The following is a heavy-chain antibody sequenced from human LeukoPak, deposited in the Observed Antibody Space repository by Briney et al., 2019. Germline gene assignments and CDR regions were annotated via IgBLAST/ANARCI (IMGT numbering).Heavy chain of an antibody. CDR2: ISGSGTNT. J-gene: IGHJ4*02. CDR3: GRGSGDIDY. V-gene: IGHV3-23*01. D-gene: IGHD3-16*01. Sequence: GGSLRLSCAASGFTFSSYAMSWVRQAPGKGLEWVSAISGSGTNTYYADSVKGRFTISRDNSKNSLYLQMNSLRAEDTAVYYCGRGSGDIDYWGQGTLVTVSS. CDR1: GFTFSSYA.